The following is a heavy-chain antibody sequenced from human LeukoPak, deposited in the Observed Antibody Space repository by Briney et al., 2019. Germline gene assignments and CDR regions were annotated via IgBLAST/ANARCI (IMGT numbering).Heavy chain of an antibody. CDR3: ARGHHGSGSFDP. CDR2: IYPGDSDT. J-gene: IGHJ5*02. Sequence: GESLKIYCKGSQYNFTSYWIGSVRHMPGKGLEWMGIIYPGDSDTRYSPSFQGQVTISAEKSISTAYLPWRRMTAWDTAMYYCARGHHGSGSFDPWGQGTLVTVSS. D-gene: IGHD3-10*01. CDR1: QYNFTSYW. V-gene: IGHV5-51*01.